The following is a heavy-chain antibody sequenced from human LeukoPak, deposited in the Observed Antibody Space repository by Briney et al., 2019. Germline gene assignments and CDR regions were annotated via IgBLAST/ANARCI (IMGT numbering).Heavy chain of an antibody. CDR1: GFSLSTSGMC. CDR3: ARTAYYYDGSGYSYGMDV. J-gene: IGHJ6*02. CDR2: IDWDDDK. Sequence: SGPALVKPTQTLTLTCTFSGFSLSTSGMCVSWIRQPPGKALEWLARIDWDDDKYYSTSLKIRLTISKDTPKNQVVLTMTNMDPVDTATYYCARTAYYYDGSGYSYGMDVWGQGTTVTVSS. D-gene: IGHD3-22*01. V-gene: IGHV2-70*11.